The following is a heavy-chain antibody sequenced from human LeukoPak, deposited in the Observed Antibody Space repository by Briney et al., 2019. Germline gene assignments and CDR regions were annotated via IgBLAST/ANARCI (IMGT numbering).Heavy chain of an antibody. V-gene: IGHV3-9*01. CDR2: ISWNSGSI. Sequence: GGSLRLSCAASGFTFNDYAMHWVRQAAGKGLEWVSGISWNSGSIDYADSVKGRFTISRDNAKNSLYLQMNSLKAEDTALYYCAKGFSGSYFNWFDPWGQGTLVTVSS. CDR1: GFTFNDYA. J-gene: IGHJ5*02. D-gene: IGHD1-26*01. CDR3: AKGFSGSYFNWFDP.